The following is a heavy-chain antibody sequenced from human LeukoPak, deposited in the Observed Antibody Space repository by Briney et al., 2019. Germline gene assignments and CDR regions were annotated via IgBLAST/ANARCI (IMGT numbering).Heavy chain of an antibody. CDR1: GGSISSGGYY. J-gene: IGHJ4*02. V-gene: IGHV4-30-2*01. CDR3: ARGIRYRGGVY. CDR2: NYHSGST. Sequence: SETLSLTCTVSGGSISSGGYYWSWIRQPPGKGLEWIGYNYHSGSTYYNPSLKSRVTISVDTSKNQFSLKLSSVTAADTAVYYCARGIRYRGGVYWSQGTLVTVSS. D-gene: IGHD3-16*02.